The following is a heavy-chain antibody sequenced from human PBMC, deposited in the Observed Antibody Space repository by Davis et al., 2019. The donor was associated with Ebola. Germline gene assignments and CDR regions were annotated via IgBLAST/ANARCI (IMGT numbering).Heavy chain of an antibody. CDR1: GFTFSAYA. Sequence: GESPKISCVASGFTFSAYAMSWVRQAPGKGLEWVAAISGGGTNTYYADSVKGRFTISRDNSKNTLYLQMNSLRADDTAVYYCAKDAKQWLDDAFDIWGQGTMVTVSS. V-gene: IGHV3-23*01. J-gene: IGHJ3*02. CDR2: ISGGGTNT. CDR3: AKDAKQWLDDAFDI. D-gene: IGHD6-19*01.